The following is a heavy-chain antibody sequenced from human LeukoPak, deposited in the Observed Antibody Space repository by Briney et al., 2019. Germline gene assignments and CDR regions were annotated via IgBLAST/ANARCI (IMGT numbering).Heavy chain of an antibody. V-gene: IGHV3-11*06. Sequence: GGSLRLSCAAYGFYFSDYYMTWIRQAPGKGLEWVSYISSSGTYTNYADSVKGRFTISRDNAKKSLYLQMNSLSAEDTAVYYCAKDLSGDHYFDYCGQGTLVTVSS. CDR1: GFYFSDYY. D-gene: IGHD4-17*01. J-gene: IGHJ4*02. CDR3: AKDLSGDHYFDY. CDR2: ISSSGTYT.